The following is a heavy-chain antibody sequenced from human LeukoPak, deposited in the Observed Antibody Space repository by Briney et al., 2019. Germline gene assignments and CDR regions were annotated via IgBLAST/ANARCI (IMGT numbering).Heavy chain of an antibody. D-gene: IGHD3-22*01. CDR3: ARDLYYYDSSVYYRGLDY. V-gene: IGHV3-7*01. CDR2: IKHDGSEE. J-gene: IGHJ4*02. CDR1: GFTFNTYR. Sequence: GGTLRLSCAASGFTFNTYRMSWVRQAPGKGLEWVANIKHDGSEENYVDSVKGRFTISRDNAKGSLSLQMNSLRGEDRAVYYCARDLYYYDSSVYYRGLDYWGQGTLVTVSS.